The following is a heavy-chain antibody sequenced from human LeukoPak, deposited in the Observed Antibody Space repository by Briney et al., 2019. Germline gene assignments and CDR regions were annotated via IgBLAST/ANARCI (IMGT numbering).Heavy chain of an antibody. J-gene: IGHJ4*02. D-gene: IGHD2-2*01. Sequence: GVSLRLSCAASGFPFSSYSMNWVRQAPGKGLEWVSSISSSSSYIYYADSVKGRFTISRDNAKNSLYLQMNSLRAEDTAVYYCARDNIVVVSAALGYWGQGTLVTVSS. CDR2: ISSSSSYI. CDR1: GFPFSSYS. V-gene: IGHV3-21*01. CDR3: ARDNIVVVSAALGY.